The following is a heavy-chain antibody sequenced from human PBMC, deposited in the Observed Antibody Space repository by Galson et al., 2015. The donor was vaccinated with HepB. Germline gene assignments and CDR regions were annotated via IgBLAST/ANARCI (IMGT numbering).Heavy chain of an antibody. CDR3: ARGSEDSGSYSDFDY. D-gene: IGHD1-26*01. V-gene: IGHV3-11*06. J-gene: IGHJ4*02. CDR2: ISSSSSHT. Sequence: SLRLSCAASGFTFSDYYMSWIRQAPGKGLEWVSYISSSSSHTNYADSVKGRFTISRDNAKNSLYLQMNSLRAEDTAVYYCARGSEDSGSYSDFDYWGQGTLVTVSS. CDR1: GFTFSDYY.